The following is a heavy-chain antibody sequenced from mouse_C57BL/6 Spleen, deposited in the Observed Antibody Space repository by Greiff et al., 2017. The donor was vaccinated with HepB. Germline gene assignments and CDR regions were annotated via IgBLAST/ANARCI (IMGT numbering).Heavy chain of an antibody. CDR1: GFNIKDDY. J-gene: IGHJ3*01. D-gene: IGHD2-4*01. V-gene: IGHV14-4*01. Sequence: EVQLQESVAELVRPGASVKLSCTASGFNIKDDYMHWVKQRPEQGLEWIGWIDPENGDTEYASKFQGKATITADTSSNAAYLQLSSLTSEDAAVYYCATPWRLRRKAWFAYWGQGTLVTVSA. CDR3: ATPWRLRRKAWFAY. CDR2: IDPENGDT.